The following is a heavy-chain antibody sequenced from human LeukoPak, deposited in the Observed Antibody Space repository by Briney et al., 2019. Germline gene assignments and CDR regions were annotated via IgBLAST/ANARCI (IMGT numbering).Heavy chain of an antibody. Sequence: GSLRLSCAVSGFTFSTYAMTWVRQAPGKGLGWVSVISGSGDRTFNPDSVQGRFTISRDNSKNTLYLQMNSLRGDDTAIYYCAKSQAGVNAPLDYWGQGTLVIVSS. CDR3: AKSQAGVNAPLDY. J-gene: IGHJ4*02. CDR1: GFTFSTYA. D-gene: IGHD3-10*01. V-gene: IGHV3-23*01. CDR2: ISGSGDRT.